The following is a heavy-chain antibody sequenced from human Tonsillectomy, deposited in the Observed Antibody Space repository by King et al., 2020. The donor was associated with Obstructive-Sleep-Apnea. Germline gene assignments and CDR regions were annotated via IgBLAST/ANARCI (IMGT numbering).Heavy chain of an antibody. CDR1: GFTFDDYD. Sequence: VQLVESGGGLVQPGRSLRLSCAASGFTFDDYDMHWVRQAPWKGLECGAGISWSRGSLDYAVSLKGRFTISRDNAKNSLCLQMNSLRTEDTALYYCAAAAGTWGRDDAFDIWGQGTMVTVSS. J-gene: IGHJ3*02. CDR2: ISWSRGSL. D-gene: IGHD6-13*01. V-gene: IGHV3-9*01. CDR3: AAAAGTWGRDDAFDI.